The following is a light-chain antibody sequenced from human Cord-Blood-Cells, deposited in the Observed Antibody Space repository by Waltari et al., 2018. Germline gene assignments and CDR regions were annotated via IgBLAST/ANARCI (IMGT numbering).Light chain of an antibody. CDR2: WGS. Sequence: DMVMTLSPLSLPVTPGEPASISCSSSQSLLHSNGYNYLDWYLQKPGQSPQLLIYWGSNRASGVPDRFSGSGSGTDFTLKISRVEAEDVGVYYCMQALQTPWTFGQGTKVEIK. J-gene: IGKJ1*01. CDR3: MQALQTPWT. CDR1: QSLLHSNGYNY. V-gene: IGKV2-28*01.